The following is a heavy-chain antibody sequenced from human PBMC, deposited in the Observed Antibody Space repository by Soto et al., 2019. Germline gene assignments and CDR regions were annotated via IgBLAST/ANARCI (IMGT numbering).Heavy chain of an antibody. D-gene: IGHD6-13*01. V-gene: IGHV4-59*01. CDR3: ARDKGQLRMDAFDI. J-gene: IGHJ3*02. Sequence: SETLSLTCTVSGGSISSYYWSWIRQPPGKGLEWIGYIYYSGSTNYNPSLKSRVTISVDTSKNQFSLKLSSVTAADMAVYYCARDKGQLRMDAFDIWGQGTMVTVSS. CDR2: IYYSGST. CDR1: GGSISSYY.